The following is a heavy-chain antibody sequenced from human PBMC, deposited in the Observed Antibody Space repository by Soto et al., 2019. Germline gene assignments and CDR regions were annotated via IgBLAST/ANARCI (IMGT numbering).Heavy chain of an antibody. CDR1: CFSVTNGSYY. CDR3: LGQRTTVPTKAYFDY. V-gene: IGHV4-39*01. Sequence: SEPLSMTRTVFCFSVTNGSYYGGLIRPSPWKGLEWIGSVYYRGRSYSKSSVKSRVTISVDTSKNRFSLSLNSVTASDTAIYFCLGQRTTVPTKAYFDYWGPGALVTGSS. J-gene: IGHJ4*02. D-gene: IGHD4-17*01. CDR2: VYYRGRS.